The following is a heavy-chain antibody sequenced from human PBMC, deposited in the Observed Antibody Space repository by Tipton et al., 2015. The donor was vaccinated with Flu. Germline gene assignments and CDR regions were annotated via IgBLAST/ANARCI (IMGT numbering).Heavy chain of an antibody. V-gene: IGHV4-4*07. CDR2: VYSSGST. CDR3: ARDGGVLPSALDWFDP. Sequence: TLSLTCTVSDGSISSYYWNWIRRPAGKGLEWIGRVYSSGSTYYNPSLKSRVAMSVDTSKNQFSLTLTSVTAADTALYFCARDGGVLPSALDWFDPWGQGTLVTVSS. J-gene: IGHJ5*02. D-gene: IGHD2/OR15-2a*01. CDR1: DGSISSYY.